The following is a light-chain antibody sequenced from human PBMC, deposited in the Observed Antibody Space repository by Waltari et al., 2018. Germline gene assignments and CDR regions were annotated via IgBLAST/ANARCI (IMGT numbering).Light chain of an antibody. CDR3: QQYDKWLMYT. CDR1: QSVGNN. CDR2: GAS. Sequence: EVMMTQSPATLSVSPVERATLSCRASQSVGNNLAWFQERPGQAPRLLIFGASTRATGIPARFTGSGSGTEFTLTISSLQSEDFAVYYCQQYDKWLMYTFGQGTKVEVK. J-gene: IGKJ2*01. V-gene: IGKV3-15*01.